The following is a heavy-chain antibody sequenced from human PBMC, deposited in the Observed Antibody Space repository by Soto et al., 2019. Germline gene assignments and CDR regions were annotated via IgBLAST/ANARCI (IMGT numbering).Heavy chain of an antibody. Sequence: QLQLQESGPGLVKPSETLSLTCTVSGGSISSSSYYWGWIRQPPGKGLEWIGSIYYSGSTYYNPSLRGPVTTSVDTSNHPFSLEQSYVPAADTAVYYCARHQIAAAGTRSSSGTYYYYGMDVWGQGPTVTVSS. CDR1: GGSISSSSYY. J-gene: IGHJ6*02. CDR2: IYYSGST. V-gene: IGHV4-39*01. D-gene: IGHD6-13*01. CDR3: ARHQIAAAGTRSSSGTYYYYGMDV.